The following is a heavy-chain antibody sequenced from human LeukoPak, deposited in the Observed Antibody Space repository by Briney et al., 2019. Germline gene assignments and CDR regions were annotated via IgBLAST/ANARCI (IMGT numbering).Heavy chain of an antibody. CDR2: IYYSGST. CDR1: GGSISSYY. Sequence: SETLSLTCTVSGGSISSYYWSWIRQPAGKGLEWIGSIYYSGSTYYNPSLKSRVTISVDTSKNQFSLKLSSVTAADTAVYYCARHVFGSGWFPFDYWGQGTLVTVSS. J-gene: IGHJ4*02. D-gene: IGHD6-19*01. V-gene: IGHV4-59*05. CDR3: ARHVFGSGWFPFDY.